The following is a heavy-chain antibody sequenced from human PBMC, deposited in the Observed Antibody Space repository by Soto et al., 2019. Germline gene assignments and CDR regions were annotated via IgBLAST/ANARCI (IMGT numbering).Heavy chain of an antibody. Sequence: QVQLVQSGAEVKKPGASVKVSCKASGYTFANYFMNWVRQTPGQGLEWMGIIDPSAGSTSYAQKFQRRVTMSRDTSTGTVYMERSSLRSEDTAVYYCARDHPSDTEYLDLWGRGTLVIVSS. CDR3: ARDHPSDTEYLDL. CDR2: IDPSAGST. V-gene: IGHV1-46*01. CDR1: GYTFANYF. J-gene: IGHJ2*01. D-gene: IGHD5-18*01.